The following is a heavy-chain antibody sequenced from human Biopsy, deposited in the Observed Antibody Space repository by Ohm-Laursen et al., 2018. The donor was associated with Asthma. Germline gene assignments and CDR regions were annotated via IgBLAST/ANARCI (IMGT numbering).Heavy chain of an antibody. D-gene: IGHD3-22*01. CDR1: GFVFSQCG. Sequence: SLRLSCAASGFVFSQCGMHWVRQGPGKGLEWVALVSSDGHNKYYEDSVKGRFTISRDNSRDRLYLQINRLTVEDSAVYFCARQSGQDYGDSSGFGIWGQGTKVAVSS. CDR2: VSSDGHNK. J-gene: IGHJ3*02. CDR3: ARQSGQDYGDSSGFGI. V-gene: IGHV3-30*03.